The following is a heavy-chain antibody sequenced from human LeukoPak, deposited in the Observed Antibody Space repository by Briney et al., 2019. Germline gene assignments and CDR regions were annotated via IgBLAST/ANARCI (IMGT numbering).Heavy chain of an antibody. J-gene: IGHJ4*02. CDR1: GLTFSTYG. V-gene: IGHV3-23*01. Sequence: GGSLRLSCAASGLTFSTYGMSWVRQAPGKGLEWVSGISGSGGASYYADSVKGRFTISRDDSHNTLYLQMNSLRAEDTAVYYCAREGGEWELLRTFDYWGQGTLVTVSS. CDR3: AREGGEWELLRTFDY. CDR2: ISGSGGAS. D-gene: IGHD1-26*01.